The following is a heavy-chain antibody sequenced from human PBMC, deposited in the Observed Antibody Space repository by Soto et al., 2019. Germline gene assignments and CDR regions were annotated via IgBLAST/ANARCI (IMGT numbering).Heavy chain of an antibody. CDR2: IYYNGRA. J-gene: IGHJ4*02. Sequence: QVQLQESGPGLVKPSQTLSLTCAVSGASISSGDYYWSWIRQHPGKGLEWIGYIYYNGRAYYNPSLNSRVTMSSDTSKNQFSLKLSSVTAADTAVYYCARRGDGSGSFDYWGQGALVTVSS. D-gene: IGHD3-10*01. V-gene: IGHV4-31*11. CDR1: GASISSGDYY. CDR3: ARRGDGSGSFDY.